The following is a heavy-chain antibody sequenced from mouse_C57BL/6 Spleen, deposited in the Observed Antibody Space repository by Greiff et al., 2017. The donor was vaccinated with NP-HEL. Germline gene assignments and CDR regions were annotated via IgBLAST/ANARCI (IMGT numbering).Heavy chain of an antibody. CDR1: GFTFSDYY. Sequence: EVMLVESEGGLVQPGSSMKLSCTASGFTFSDYYMAWVRQVPEKGLEWVANINYDGSSTYYLDSLKSRFIISRDNAKNILYLQMSSLKSEDTATYYCAREKVTRYFDVWGTGTTVTVSS. D-gene: IGHD2-2*01. J-gene: IGHJ1*03. CDR3: AREKVTRYFDV. CDR2: INYDGSST. V-gene: IGHV5-16*01.